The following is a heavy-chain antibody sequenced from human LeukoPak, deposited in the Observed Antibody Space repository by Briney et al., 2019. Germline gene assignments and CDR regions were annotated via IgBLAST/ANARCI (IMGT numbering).Heavy chain of an antibody. J-gene: IGHJ3*02. CDR1: GFTFSSYS. CDR3: AREKNSGSYYGSLAFDI. D-gene: IGHD1-26*01. Sequence: GGSLRLSCAASGFTFSSYSMNWVRQAPGKGLEWVSSISSSSSYIYYADSVKGRFTISRDNAKNSLYLQMNSLRAEDTAVYYCAREKNSGSYYGSLAFDIWGQGTMVTVSS. V-gene: IGHV3-21*01. CDR2: ISSSSSYI.